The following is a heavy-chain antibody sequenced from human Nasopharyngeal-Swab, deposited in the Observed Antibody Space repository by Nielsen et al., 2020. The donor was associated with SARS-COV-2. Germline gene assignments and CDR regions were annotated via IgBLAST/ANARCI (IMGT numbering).Heavy chain of an antibody. J-gene: IGHJ4*02. CDR1: GFTFDDYA. D-gene: IGHD3-22*01. Sequence: GGSLRLSCEASGFTFDDYAMHWVRQAPGKGLEWVSLISGSGGSTYYADSVKGRFTISRDNSKNTLYLQMNSLRAEDTAVYYCAKEGGYYDLTTYFDYWGQGTLVTVSS. V-gene: IGHV3-23*01. CDR2: ISGSGGST. CDR3: AKEGGYYDLTTYFDY.